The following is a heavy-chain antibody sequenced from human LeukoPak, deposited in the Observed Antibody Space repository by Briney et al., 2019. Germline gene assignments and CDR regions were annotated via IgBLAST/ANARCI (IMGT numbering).Heavy chain of an antibody. CDR1: GYTFIGYY. D-gene: IGHD1-26*01. Sequence: GASVKVSCKASGYTFIGYYIHWVRQAPGQGLEWMGWLNPNSGGTNYAQKFQGRVTMTRDTSISTVYMELRSLRSDDTAVYYCARPVGGSYRYWGQGTLVTVSS. V-gene: IGHV1-2*02. J-gene: IGHJ4*02. CDR2: LNPNSGGT. CDR3: ARPVGGSYRY.